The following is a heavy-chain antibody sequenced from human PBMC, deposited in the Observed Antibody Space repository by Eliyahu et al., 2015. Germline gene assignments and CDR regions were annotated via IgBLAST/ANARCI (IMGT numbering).Heavy chain of an antibody. Sequence: QVQVQQWGAGLLKPSETLSLTCAAXGXXXSGFYWXWIRQPPGKGLEWIGEINPSGSSTIYNPSXXSRVTISVDRSKNQFSLKLTSVSAADTAVYYCARVGGNSAINYWGQGTLVTVSS. J-gene: IGHJ4*02. V-gene: IGHV4-34*01. CDR1: GXXXSGFY. CDR3: ARVGGNSAINY. D-gene: IGHD4-23*01. CDR2: INPSGSST.